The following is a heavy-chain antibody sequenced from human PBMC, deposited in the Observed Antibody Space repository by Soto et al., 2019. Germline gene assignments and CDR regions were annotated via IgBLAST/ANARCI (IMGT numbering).Heavy chain of an antibody. J-gene: IGHJ3*02. CDR2: ISSIGSTI. CDR1: GFTFSSYE. V-gene: IGHV3-48*03. Sequence: GGSLRLSCAASGFTFSSYEMNWVRQAPGKGLEWVSYISSIGSTIYYADSVKGRFTISRDNAKNSLYLQMNSLRAEDTAIYYCAGISNAFDIWGQGTMVTVSS. CDR3: AGISNAFDI.